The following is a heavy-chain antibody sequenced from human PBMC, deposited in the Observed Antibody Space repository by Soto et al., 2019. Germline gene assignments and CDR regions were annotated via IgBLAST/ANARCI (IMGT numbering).Heavy chain of an antibody. J-gene: IGHJ4*02. CDR1: GFTFSRYS. CDR2: INSTTNYI. CDR3: ARESEDLTSNFDY. V-gene: IGHV3-21*01. Sequence: PGGSLRLSCAASGFTFSRYSMNWVRQAPGKGLEWVSSINSTTNYIYYADSMKGRSTVSRDNAKNSVYLDMNSLSAEDTAVYYCARESEDLTSNFDYWGQGTLVTVSS.